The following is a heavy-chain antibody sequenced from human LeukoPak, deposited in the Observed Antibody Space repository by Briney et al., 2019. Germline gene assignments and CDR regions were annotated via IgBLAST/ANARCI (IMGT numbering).Heavy chain of an antibody. CDR1: GYTFTSYG. Sequence: ASVKVSCKASGYTFTSYGISWVRQAPGQGLEWMGWISAYNGNTNYAQKLQGRVTMTTDTSTSTAYMELSSLRSEDTAVYYCARTAPDSSSWYAIFDYWGQGTLVTVSS. CDR3: ARTAPDSSSWYAIFDY. CDR2: ISAYNGNT. D-gene: IGHD6-13*01. V-gene: IGHV1-18*01. J-gene: IGHJ4*02.